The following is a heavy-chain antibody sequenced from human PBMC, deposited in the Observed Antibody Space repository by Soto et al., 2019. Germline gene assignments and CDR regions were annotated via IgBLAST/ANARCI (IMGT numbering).Heavy chain of an antibody. CDR1: GFSFASFA. CDR2: IVGSDAKT. CDR3: AKWTYLDF. D-gene: IGHD5-12*01. V-gene: IGHV3-23*01. J-gene: IGHJ4*02. Sequence: XGSLRLSSTTSGFSFASFALTWVRQAPGQGLERVATIVGSDAKTHYADSVKGRFSISRDTSRNTVYLQMNNLRADDTAIYYCAKWTYLDFWGQGTRVTVSS.